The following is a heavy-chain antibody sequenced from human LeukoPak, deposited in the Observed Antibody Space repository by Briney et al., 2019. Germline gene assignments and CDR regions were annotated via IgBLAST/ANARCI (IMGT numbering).Heavy chain of an antibody. CDR3: ARDRGLRFLEWLFDGLDI. CDR1: GYTFTGYY. J-gene: IGHJ3*02. D-gene: IGHD3-3*01. Sequence: ASVKVSCKASGYTFTGYYMHWVRQAPGQGLEWMGVINPSDGSTSYTEKFQGRITMTRDTTTSTVYMEVSSLRTEDTAVYYCARDRGLRFLEWLFDGLDIWGQGTRVTVSS. V-gene: IGHV1-46*01. CDR2: INPSDGST.